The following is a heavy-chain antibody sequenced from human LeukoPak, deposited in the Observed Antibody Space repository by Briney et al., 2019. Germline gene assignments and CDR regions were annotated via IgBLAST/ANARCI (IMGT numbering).Heavy chain of an antibody. J-gene: IGHJ4*02. Sequence: PGGSLRLSCAASGFTFSSYSMNWVRQAPGKGLEWVSSISSSSSYIYYADSVKGRFTISRDNAKNSVDLQMNSLRAEDTAVYYCARDRSPLYYDSSGYDFGGQGTLVTVSS. CDR1: GFTFSSYS. V-gene: IGHV3-21*01. CDR3: ARDRSPLYYDSSGYDF. D-gene: IGHD3-22*01. CDR2: ISSSSSYI.